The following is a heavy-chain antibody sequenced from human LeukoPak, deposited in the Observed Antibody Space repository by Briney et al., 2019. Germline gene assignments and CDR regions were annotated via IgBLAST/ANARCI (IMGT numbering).Heavy chain of an antibody. CDR3: ATGRNSVFDY. D-gene: IGHD4-23*01. V-gene: IGHV3-53*01. CDR1: GFTVSSNY. Sequence: WGSLRLSCAASGFTVSSNYMTWVRQAPGKGLEWVSVIYTGGSTYYADSVEGRFTISRDNSRNTLYLQMNSLRAEDTAVYYCATGRNSVFDYWGQGTLVTVSS. J-gene: IGHJ4*02. CDR2: IYTGGST.